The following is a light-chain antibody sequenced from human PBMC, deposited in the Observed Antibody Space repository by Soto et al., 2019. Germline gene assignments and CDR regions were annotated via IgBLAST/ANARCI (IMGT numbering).Light chain of an antibody. Sequence: QSVLTQPRSVSGSPGQPVTLSCTGTSSDVGGYNYVTWYQHYPGKASKVMIYEVKTRPSGVPDRFSGSKSGNTASLNISGIQAENEADYYCCSYAGVYTFVYGTGTKLTVL. CDR1: SSDVGGYNY. CDR2: EVK. V-gene: IGLV2-11*01. CDR3: CSYAGVYTFV. J-gene: IGLJ1*01.